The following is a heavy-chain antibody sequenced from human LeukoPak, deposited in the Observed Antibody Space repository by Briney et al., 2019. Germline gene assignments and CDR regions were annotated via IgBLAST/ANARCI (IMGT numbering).Heavy chain of an antibody. CDR3: AKVTGLSKYYSIDY. V-gene: IGHV3-30*02. D-gene: IGHD2/OR15-2a*01. J-gene: IGHJ4*02. CDR1: GYTFTSYY. CDR2: MRSDGNNR. Sequence: SCKASGYTFTSYYMHWVRQAPGKGPEWEAFMRSDGNNRYYADSVKGRFTISRDNSKNTLYLQMNSLRAEDTAVYYCAKVTGLSKYYSIDYWGQGTLVTVSS.